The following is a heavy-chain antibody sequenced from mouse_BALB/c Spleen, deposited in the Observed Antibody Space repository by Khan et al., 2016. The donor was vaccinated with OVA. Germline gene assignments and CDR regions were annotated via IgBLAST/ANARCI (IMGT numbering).Heavy chain of an antibody. CDR1: GYTFTDFY. V-gene: IGHV1-77*01. CDR3: ARRNYFGYTFAY. CDR2: ISPGSGDT. D-gene: IGHD1-2*01. Sequence: QVQLQQSGAELARPGASVKLSCKASGYTFTDFYINWVKQRPGQGLEWIGEISPGSGDTFYNARFKDKATLTADNSSNTAYLQLSSLTSEASAVYFGARRNYFGYTFAYWGQGTLVTVSA. J-gene: IGHJ3*01.